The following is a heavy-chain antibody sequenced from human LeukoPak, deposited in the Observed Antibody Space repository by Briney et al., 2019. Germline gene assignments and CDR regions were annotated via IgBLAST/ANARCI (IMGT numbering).Heavy chain of an antibody. D-gene: IGHD3-22*01. CDR1: GFTFSIYW. V-gene: IGHV3-7*01. J-gene: IGHJ4*02. CDR2: IIQDGSEK. CDR3: ARGSSGYYSIDY. Sequence: GSLRLSCAASGFTFSIYWMSWVRQAPGKGLEWVANIIQDGSEKYYVDSVKGRFTISRDNAKNSLYLQMNSLRVEDTAVYYCARGSSGYYSIDYWGQGTLVTVSS.